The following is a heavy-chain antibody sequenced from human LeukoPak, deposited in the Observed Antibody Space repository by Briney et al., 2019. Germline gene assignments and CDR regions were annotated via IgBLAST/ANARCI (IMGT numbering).Heavy chain of an antibody. V-gene: IGHV3-30*02. CDR1: GFTFSSYG. CDR2: IRYDGSNK. J-gene: IGHJ4*02. D-gene: IGHD5-18*01. Sequence: GGSLRLSCAASGFTFSSYGMHWVRQAPGKGLEWVAFIRYDGSNKYYADSVEGRFTISRDNSKNTLYLQMNSLRAEDTAVYYWAKERDTAMVTIDYWGQGTLVTASS. CDR3: AKERDTAMVTIDY.